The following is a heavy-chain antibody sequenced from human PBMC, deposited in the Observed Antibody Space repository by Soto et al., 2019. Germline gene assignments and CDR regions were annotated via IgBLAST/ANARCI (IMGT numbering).Heavy chain of an antibody. CDR1: GYTFTSYD. Sequence: GASVKVSCKASGYTFTSYDINWVRQATGQGLEWMGWMNPNSGNTGYAQNLQGRITMTRNTSISPAYIALRRPRSEDTAVYYCARESVRLLWCQGLGAEGGMDVW. CDR2: MNPNSGNT. J-gene: IGHJ6*01. V-gene: IGHV1-8*01. CDR3: ARESVRLLWCQGLGAEGGMDV. D-gene: IGHD2-15*01.